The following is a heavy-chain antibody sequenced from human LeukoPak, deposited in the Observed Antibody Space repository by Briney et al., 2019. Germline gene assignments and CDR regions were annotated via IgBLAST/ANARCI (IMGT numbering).Heavy chain of an antibody. Sequence: KPGESLKISSKGSGYTFSSYRMAWVRHMPGKGLEWMGIIYPGDSDTRYSPSFQGQVTISVEKSISTAYLQWNSLKASDTAMYYCARVAGPGYYYYYGMDVWGKGTTVTVSS. J-gene: IGHJ6*04. CDR2: IYPGDSDT. CDR3: ARVAGPGYYYYYGMDV. V-gene: IGHV5-51*03. CDR1: GYTFSSYR. D-gene: IGHD2-15*01.